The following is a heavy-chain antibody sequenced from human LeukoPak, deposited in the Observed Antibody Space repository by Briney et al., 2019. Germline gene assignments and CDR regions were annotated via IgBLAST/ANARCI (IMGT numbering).Heavy chain of an antibody. D-gene: IGHD6-13*01. V-gene: IGHV4-30-2*01. CDR1: GGSISSGGYY. J-gene: IGHJ4*02. CDR3: ARRARQQLVLDFDY. CDR2: IYHSGST. Sequence: SETLSLTCTVSGGSISSGGYYWSWIRQPPGKGLEWIGYIYHSGSTYYNPSLKSRVTISVDRSKNQFSLKLSSVTAADTAVYYCARRARQQLVLDFDYWGQGTLVTASS.